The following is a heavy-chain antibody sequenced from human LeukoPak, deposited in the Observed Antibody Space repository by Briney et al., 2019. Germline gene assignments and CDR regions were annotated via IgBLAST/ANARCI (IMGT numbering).Heavy chain of an antibody. CDR1: GGSISSYY. Sequence: ASETLSLTCTVSGGSISSYYWSWIRQPPGKGLEWFGYIYYSGSTNYNPPLKSRVTISVDTSKNQFSLKLSSVTAADTAVYYCARRKFGEYPFDYWGQGTLVTVSS. D-gene: IGHD3-10*01. CDR2: IYYSGST. J-gene: IGHJ4*02. V-gene: IGHV4-59*08. CDR3: ARRKFGEYPFDY.